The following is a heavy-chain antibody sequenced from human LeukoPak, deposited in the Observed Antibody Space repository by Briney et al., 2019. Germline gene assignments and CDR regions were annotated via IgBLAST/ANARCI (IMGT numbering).Heavy chain of an antibody. J-gene: IGHJ4*02. D-gene: IGHD3-10*01. CDR3: AREGYYGSGSPPSLYFDY. Sequence: GGSLRLSCAASGFTFSSNGMSWVRQAPGRGLEWVSVISGSGGSPDYTDSVKGRFTISRDNSRSTLYLQMNSLRPEDTAIYYCAREGYYGSGSPPSLYFDYWGQGTLVTVSS. CDR2: ISGSGGSP. V-gene: IGHV3-23*01. CDR1: GFTFSSNG.